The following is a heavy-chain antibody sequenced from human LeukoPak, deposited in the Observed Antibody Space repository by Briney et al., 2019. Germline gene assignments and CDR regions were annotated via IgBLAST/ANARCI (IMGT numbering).Heavy chain of an antibody. CDR2: ISYDGSNK. V-gene: IGHV3-30*04. Sequence: GGSLRLSCAASGFTFSSYAMHWVRQAPGKGLEWVAVISYDGSNKYYADSVKGRFTISRDNSKNTLYLQMNSLRAEDTAVYYCAKEKQWLVPGYWGQGTLVTVSS. CDR3: AKEKQWLVPGY. D-gene: IGHD6-19*01. J-gene: IGHJ4*02. CDR1: GFTFSSYA.